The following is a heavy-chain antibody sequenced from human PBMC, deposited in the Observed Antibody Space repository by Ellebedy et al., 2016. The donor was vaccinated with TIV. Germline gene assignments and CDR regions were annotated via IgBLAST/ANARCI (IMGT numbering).Heavy chain of an antibody. CDR2: IYPSGST. D-gene: IGHD3-10*01. V-gene: IGHV4-4*02. CDR1: GGSISSGNW. J-gene: IGHJ6*03. Sequence: MPSETLSLTCAVSGGSISSGNWWHWVRQPPGKGLEWIGEIYPSGSTNYNPSLKSRVTISVDKSKNQFSLKLSSVTAADTALYYCARVGITMVRGTYMDVWGKGTTVTVSS. CDR3: ARVGITMVRGTYMDV.